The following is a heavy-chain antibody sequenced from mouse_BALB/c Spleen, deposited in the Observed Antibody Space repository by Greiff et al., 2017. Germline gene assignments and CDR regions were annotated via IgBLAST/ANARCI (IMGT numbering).Heavy chain of an antibody. CDR2: ISSGGST. J-gene: IGHJ1*01. V-gene: IGHV5-6-5*01. CDR1: GFTFSSYA. Sequence: EVQGVESGGGLVKPGGSLKLSCAASGFTFSSYAMSWVRQTPEKRLEWVASISSGGSTYYPDSVKGRFTISRDNARNILYLQMSSLRSEDTAMYYCARGITYYYGSSYWYFDVWGAGTTVTVSS. CDR3: ARGITYYYGSSYWYFDV. D-gene: IGHD1-1*01.